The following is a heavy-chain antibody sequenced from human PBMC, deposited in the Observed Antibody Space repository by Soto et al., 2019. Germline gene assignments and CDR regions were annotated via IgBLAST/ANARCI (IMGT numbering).Heavy chain of an antibody. CDR3: ARGNIVVVVAATYPDFYYYGMDV. CDR2: ISAYNGST. J-gene: IGHJ6*02. V-gene: IGHV1-18*01. CDR1: GYTFTSYG. D-gene: IGHD2-15*01. Sequence: ASVKVSCKASGYTFTSYGISWVRQAPGQGLEWMGWISAYNGSTSYAQKFQGRVTMTRDTSTSTVYMELSSLRSEDTAVYYCARGNIVVVVAATYPDFYYYGMDVWGQGTTVTV.